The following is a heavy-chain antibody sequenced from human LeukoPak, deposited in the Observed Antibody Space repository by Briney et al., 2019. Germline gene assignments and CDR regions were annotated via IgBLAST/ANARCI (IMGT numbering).Heavy chain of an antibody. D-gene: IGHD3-16*01. CDR1: GGTFSSYA. CDR2: IIPIFGTA. CDR3: ARGPWGLSGPFDY. Sequence: ASVKVSCKASGGTFSSYAISWVRQAPGQGLEWMGGIIPIFGTANYAQKFQGRVTITTDESTSTAYMELSSLRSEDTAVYYCARGPWGLSGPFDYWGQGTLVTVSS. V-gene: IGHV1-69*05. J-gene: IGHJ4*02.